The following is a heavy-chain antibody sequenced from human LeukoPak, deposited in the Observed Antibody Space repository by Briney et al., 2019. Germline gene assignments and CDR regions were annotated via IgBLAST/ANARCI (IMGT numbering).Heavy chain of an antibody. CDR3: ARDSPGITIFGVVTPN. V-gene: IGHV3-7*05. J-gene: IGHJ4*02. Sequence: GGSLRLSCAASGFTFSSFWMSWVRQAPGKGLEWVAKIKQAGSEKYYVDSVKGRFTISRDNAKNSLYLQMNSLRAEDTAVYYCARDSPGITIFGVVTPNGGQGTLVTVSS. CDR1: GFTFSSFW. D-gene: IGHD3-3*01. CDR2: IKQAGSEK.